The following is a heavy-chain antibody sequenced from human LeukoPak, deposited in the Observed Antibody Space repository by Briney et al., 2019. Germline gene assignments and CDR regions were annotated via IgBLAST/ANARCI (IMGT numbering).Heavy chain of an antibody. J-gene: IGHJ5*02. CDR1: GFTFGSYS. D-gene: IGHD2-2*01. CDR3: TTEPPMDFFVVLPA. CDR2: ISSSSSYI. V-gene: IGHV3-21*03. Sequence: PGGSLRLSCAASGFTFGSYSINWVRQAPGKGLEWVSSISSSSSYIYYADSVKGRFTISRDNAKNSLYLQVNSLKTEDTAVYYCTTEPPMDFFVVLPAWGQGTLVTVSS.